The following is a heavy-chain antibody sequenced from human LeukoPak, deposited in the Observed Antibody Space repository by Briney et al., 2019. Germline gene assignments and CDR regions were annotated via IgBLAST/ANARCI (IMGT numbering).Heavy chain of an antibody. V-gene: IGHV4-59*01. Sequence: SETLSLTCTVSGGSISSYYCSWIRQPPGKGLEWIGYIYYSVSTNYNPSLKSRFTISVDTPKNQFSLKLSSVTAADTAVYYCAAVLDDACDIWGQGTMVSVSS. CDR3: AAVLDDACDI. J-gene: IGHJ3*02. D-gene: IGHD2-15*01. CDR2: IYYSVST. CDR1: GGSISSYY.